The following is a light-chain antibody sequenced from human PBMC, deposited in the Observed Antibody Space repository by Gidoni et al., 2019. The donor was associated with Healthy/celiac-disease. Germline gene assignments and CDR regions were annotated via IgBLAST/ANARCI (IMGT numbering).Light chain of an antibody. CDR1: QSISSY. Sequence: DIQRTQSPSSLSASVGDRVTITCRASQSISSYLNCYQQKPGKAPKLLIYSASSLQSGVPSRFSGGGSGTDFSLTISSLLPDEFSTYYCHQSYSTPPCTFGQGTKVEIK. J-gene: IGKJ1*01. CDR3: HQSYSTPPCT. V-gene: IGKV1-39*01. CDR2: SAS.